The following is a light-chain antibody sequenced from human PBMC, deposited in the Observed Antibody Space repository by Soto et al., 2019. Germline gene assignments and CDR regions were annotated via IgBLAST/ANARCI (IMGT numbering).Light chain of an antibody. J-gene: IGKJ1*01. Sequence: EIVLTQSPATLSLSPGERATLSCGASQSVRSRYLAWYQQKPGLAPRLLIYDASSRATGIPDRFSGSGSGTDFSLTISRLEPEDLAECYCQQYGSSPVTLGQGINVAI. CDR1: QSVRSRY. V-gene: IGKV3D-20*01. CDR3: QQYGSSPVT. CDR2: DAS.